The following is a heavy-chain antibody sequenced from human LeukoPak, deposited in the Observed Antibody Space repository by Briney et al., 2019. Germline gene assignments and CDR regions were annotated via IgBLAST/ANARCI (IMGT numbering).Heavy chain of an antibody. D-gene: IGHD3-10*01. CDR2: ISGSGGST. Sequence: PGGSLRLSCAASGFTVSSNFLNWVRQAPGKGLEWVSAISGSGGSTYYADSVKGRFTISRDNSKNTLYLQMNSLRAEDTAVYYCAKGGAYGSGSYLDYWGQGTLVTVSS. V-gene: IGHV3-23*01. CDR3: AKGGAYGSGSYLDY. CDR1: GFTVSSNF. J-gene: IGHJ4*02.